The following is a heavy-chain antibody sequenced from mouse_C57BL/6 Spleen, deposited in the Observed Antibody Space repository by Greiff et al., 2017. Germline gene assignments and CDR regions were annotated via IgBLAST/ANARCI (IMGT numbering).Heavy chain of an antibody. CDR3: ARDRGSLLDY. Sequence: EVKLMESGGGLVKPGGSLKLSCAASGFTFSSYAMSWVRQTPEKRLEWVATISDGGSYTYYPDNVKGRFTISRDNAKNNLYLQMSHLKSEDTAMYYCARDRGSLLDYWGQGTSVTVSS. V-gene: IGHV5-4*01. CDR1: GFTFSSYA. CDR2: ISDGGSYT. D-gene: IGHD6-1*01. J-gene: IGHJ4*01.